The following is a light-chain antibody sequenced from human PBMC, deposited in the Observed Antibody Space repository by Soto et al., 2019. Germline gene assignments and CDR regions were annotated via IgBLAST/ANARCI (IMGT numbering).Light chain of an antibody. J-gene: IGLJ1*01. V-gene: IGLV1-44*01. Sequence: QSVLTQAPSASGTPGQRVTISCSGSRSNIGSYTVNWYQQLPGTAPRVLIYGNNQRPSGVPDRFSASKSGTSASLAISGLQSEDEADYYCAAWDDSLNGYVFGTGTKLTVL. CDR2: GNN. CDR3: AAWDDSLNGYV. CDR1: RSNIGSYT.